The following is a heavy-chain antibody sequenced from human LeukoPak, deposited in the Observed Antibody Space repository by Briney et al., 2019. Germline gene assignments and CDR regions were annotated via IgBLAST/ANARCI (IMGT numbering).Heavy chain of an antibody. CDR3: ARDQSGEWELVSGWWFDP. CDR2: ITRDSIYT. V-gene: IGHV3-21*01. Sequence: GGSLRLSCAASGFTFSSYAMHWVRQAPGKGLEWVSSITRDSIYTFYADSVKGRFTISRDNAKNSLSLQMNSLRAEDTAVYYCARDQSGEWELVSGWWFDPWGQGTLVTVSS. CDR1: GFTFSSYA. J-gene: IGHJ5*02. D-gene: IGHD1-26*01.